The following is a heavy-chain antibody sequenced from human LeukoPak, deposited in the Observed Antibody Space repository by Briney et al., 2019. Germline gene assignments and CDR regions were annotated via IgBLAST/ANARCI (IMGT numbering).Heavy chain of an antibody. CDR1: GGSVSSGGYF. J-gene: IGHJ4*02. V-gene: IGHV4-61*08. CDR2: IYYSGST. Sequence: SETLSLTCTVSGGSVSSGGYFWSWIRQPPGKGLEWIGYIYYSGSTNYNPSLKSRVTISVDTSKNQFSLKLSSVTAADTAVYYCAREDYWGQGTLVTVSS. CDR3: AREDY.